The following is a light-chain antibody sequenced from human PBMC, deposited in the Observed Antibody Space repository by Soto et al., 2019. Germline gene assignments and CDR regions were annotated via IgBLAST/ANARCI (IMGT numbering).Light chain of an antibody. CDR1: QSVSSSY. CDR3: QQYGSSPVT. V-gene: IGKV3-20*01. J-gene: IGKJ2*01. CDR2: GAS. Sequence: EIVLTQSPGTLSLSPGERATLSCMASQSVSSSYLAWYQQKPGQAPRLLIYGASSRATGIPDRFSGSGSGTDFTHTISRLEPEDFAVSYCQQYGSSPVTFGQGTKLDIK.